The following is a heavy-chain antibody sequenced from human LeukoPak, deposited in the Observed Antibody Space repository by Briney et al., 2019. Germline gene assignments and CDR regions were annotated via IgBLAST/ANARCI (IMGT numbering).Heavy chain of an antibody. D-gene: IGHD3-10*01. V-gene: IGHV5-51*01. J-gene: IGHJ3*02. CDR1: GYRFTSYW. CDR3: ASTDGGSGSYSAFDI. CDR2: IYPGDSDT. Sequence: GESLKISCKGSGYRFTSYWIGWVRQMPGKGLEWMGIIYPGDSDTRYSPSFQGQVTISADKSISTAYLQWSSLKASDTAMYYCASTDGGSGSYSAFDIWGQGTMATVSS.